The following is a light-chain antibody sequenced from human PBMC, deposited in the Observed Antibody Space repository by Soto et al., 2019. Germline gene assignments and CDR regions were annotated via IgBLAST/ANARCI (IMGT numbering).Light chain of an antibody. J-gene: IGKJ4*02. CDR2: DAS. CDR1: QDISNY. CDR3: QQYDNRHLT. V-gene: IGKV1-33*01. Sequence: DIQMTQYPSSLSASVGDRVTITCQASQDISNYLNWYQQKPGKAPKLLIYDASNLETGVPSRFSGSGSLTAFTFTISRLQPEDIATYYCQQYDNRHLTFGGGTKVEIK.